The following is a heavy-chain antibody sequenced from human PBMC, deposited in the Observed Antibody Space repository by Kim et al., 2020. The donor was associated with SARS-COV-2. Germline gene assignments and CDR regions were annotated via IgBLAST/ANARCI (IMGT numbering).Heavy chain of an antibody. Sequence: GGSLRLSCSASGFTFSEYWMHWVRQAPGKGLVWVSRIIPDGRSTSYADSVKGRFTISRDNAKNTLYLQMNSLRAEDTAVYYCASGLTPGQYWGQGTLVTVS. V-gene: IGHV3-74*01. CDR1: GFTFSEYW. CDR2: IIPDGRST. D-gene: IGHD2-15*01. J-gene: IGHJ4*02. CDR3: ASGLTPGQY.